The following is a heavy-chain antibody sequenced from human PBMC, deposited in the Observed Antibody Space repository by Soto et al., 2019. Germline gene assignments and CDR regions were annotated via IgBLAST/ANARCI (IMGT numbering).Heavy chain of an antibody. CDR1: GFTFSNYA. CDR2: ITISGAGT. D-gene: IGHD2-8*01. CDR3: AKLGYCTSPPCGSFDY. V-gene: IGHV3-23*01. J-gene: IGHJ4*02. Sequence: EVQLLESGGALVQPGGSLRLSCAASGFTFSNYAMTWVRQAPGKGLEWVSVITISGAGTYYADSVKGRFTISRDNSKNTLYLQLNNVRAEDTDIYYCAKLGYCTSPPCGSFDYWGRGTLVTVAS.